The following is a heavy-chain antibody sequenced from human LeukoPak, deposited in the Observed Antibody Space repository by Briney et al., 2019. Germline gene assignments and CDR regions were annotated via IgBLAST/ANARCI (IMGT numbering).Heavy chain of an antibody. CDR1: GFTFGAYS. D-gene: IGHD6-13*01. V-gene: IGHV3-21*01. Sequence: GGSLRLSCAASGFTFGAYSMNWVRQAPGKGLEGVSSISPSSSHIYYADSVRGRFTISREDAKNSLFLQMNSLGAEATAVYYCARDLQSSSAPASWFDPWGQGTLVTVSS. CDR3: ARDLQSSSAPASWFDP. CDR2: ISPSSSHI. J-gene: IGHJ5*02.